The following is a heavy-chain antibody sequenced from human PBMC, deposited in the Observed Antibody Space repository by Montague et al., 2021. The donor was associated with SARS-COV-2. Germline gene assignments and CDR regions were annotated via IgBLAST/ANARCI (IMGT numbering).Heavy chain of an antibody. Sequence: SLRLSCAASGFTFSSYAMSWVRQAPGKGPEWVSGISGSGGSTYYADSVKGRFTISRDNSKNTLYLQMNSLRAEDTAVYYCAKGGERITMIVVVITLADFDYWGQGTLVTVSS. V-gene: IGHV3-23*01. CDR3: AKGGERITMIVVVITLADFDY. CDR1: GFTFSSYA. CDR2: ISGSGGST. D-gene: IGHD3-22*01. J-gene: IGHJ4*02.